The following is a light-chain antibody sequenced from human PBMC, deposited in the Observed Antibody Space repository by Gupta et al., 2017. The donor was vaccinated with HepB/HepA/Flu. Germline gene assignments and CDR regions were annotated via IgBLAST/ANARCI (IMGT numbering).Light chain of an antibody. CDR1: QSISDW. CDR2: KAS. J-gene: IGKJ1*01. CDR3: QQNPIYRT. V-gene: IGKV1-5*03. Sequence: DIQMTQSPSTLSASVGDRVTITCRASQSISDWLAWYQQKPGQAPNLLIYKASTLQSGAPSRFSGTGYATEFTRTSSSRQTGGVGNYYGQQNPIYRTFGPGTKVEIK.